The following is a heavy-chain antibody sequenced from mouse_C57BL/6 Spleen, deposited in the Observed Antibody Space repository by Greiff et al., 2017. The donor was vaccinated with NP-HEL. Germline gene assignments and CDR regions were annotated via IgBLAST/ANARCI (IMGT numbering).Heavy chain of an antibody. J-gene: IGHJ2*01. CDR3: TTPTTVSYYFDY. Sequence: VQLQQSGAELVRPGASVKLSCTASGFNIKDDYMHWVKQRPEQGLEWIGWIDPENGDTEYASKFQGKATITADTSSNTAYLQLSSLTSEDTAVYYCTTPTTVSYYFDYWGQGTTLTVSS. V-gene: IGHV14-4*01. CDR2: IDPENGDT. D-gene: IGHD1-1*01. CDR1: GFNIKDDY.